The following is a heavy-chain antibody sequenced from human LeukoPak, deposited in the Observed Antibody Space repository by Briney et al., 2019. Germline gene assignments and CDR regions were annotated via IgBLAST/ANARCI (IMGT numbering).Heavy chain of an antibody. CDR3: ARGLWFGELRAPFRP. CDR1: GGSFSGYY. V-gene: IGHV4-34*01. D-gene: IGHD3-10*01. J-gene: IGHJ5*02. CDR2: VYHTGST. Sequence: KPSETLSLTCAVYGGSFSGYYWSWIRQPPGKGLEWIGSVYHTGSTYYNPSLKSRVTILVDSSKNQFSLKLTSVTAADTAVYYCARGLWFGELRAPFRPWGQGTPVTVSS.